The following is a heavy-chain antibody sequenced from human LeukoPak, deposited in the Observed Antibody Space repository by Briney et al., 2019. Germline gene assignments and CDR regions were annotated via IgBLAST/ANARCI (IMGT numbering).Heavy chain of an antibody. J-gene: IGHJ5*02. V-gene: IGHV4-34*01. CDR3: AREDLLSNWFDP. D-gene: IGHD2-15*01. Sequence: PSETLSLTCAVYGGSLRGSYWSWIRQPPGKGLEWIGEIDHSGSTNYNPSLKSRVTISVDTSKKQFSLKLSSVTAAGTAVYYCAREDLLSNWFDPWGQGTLVTVSS. CDR1: GGSLRGSY. CDR2: IDHSGST.